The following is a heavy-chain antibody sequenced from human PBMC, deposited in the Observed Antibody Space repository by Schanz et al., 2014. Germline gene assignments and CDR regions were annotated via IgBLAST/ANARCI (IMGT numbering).Heavy chain of an antibody. CDR1: GFTFSSYW. J-gene: IGHJ4*02. D-gene: IGHD7-27*01. CDR3: AKYGGELGVSFEY. Sequence: EVQVVESGGGLVQPGGSLRLSCAASGFTFSSYWMSWVRQAPGEGLEWVANIKQDGSEKYYVDSVKGRFTISRDNAKNELYLQMNSLRPEDTAVYYCAKYGGELGVSFEYWGQGTLVTVSS. CDR2: IKQDGSEK. V-gene: IGHV3-7*01.